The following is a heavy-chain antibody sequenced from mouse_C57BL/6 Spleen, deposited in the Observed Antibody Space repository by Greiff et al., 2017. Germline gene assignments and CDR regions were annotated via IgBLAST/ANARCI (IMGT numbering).Heavy chain of an antibody. V-gene: IGHV1-52*01. J-gene: IGHJ4*01. CDR2: IDPSDSET. CDR3: AAHATPYAMDY. D-gene: IGHD3-2*02. CDR1: GYTFTSYW. Sequence: QVQLQQSGAELVRPGSSVKLSCKASGYTFTSYWMHWVKQRPIQGLEWIGNIDPSDSETHYNQKFKDKATLTVDKSSSTAYMQLSSLTSEDAAVYYCAAHATPYAMDYWGQGTSVTVSS.